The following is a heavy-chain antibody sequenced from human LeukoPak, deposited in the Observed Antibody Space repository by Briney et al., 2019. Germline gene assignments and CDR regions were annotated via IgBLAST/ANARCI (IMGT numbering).Heavy chain of an antibody. D-gene: IGHD6-13*01. CDR2: INHSGST. CDR3: ARGRIRIAAAGTHFDY. Sequence: SETLSLTCAVYGGSFSGYYWSWIRQPPGKGLEWIGEINHSGSTNYNPSLKSRVTISVDTSKNQFSMKRSSVTAADTAVYYCARGRIRIAAAGTHFDYWGQGTLVTVSS. V-gene: IGHV4-34*01. CDR1: GGSFSGYY. J-gene: IGHJ4*02.